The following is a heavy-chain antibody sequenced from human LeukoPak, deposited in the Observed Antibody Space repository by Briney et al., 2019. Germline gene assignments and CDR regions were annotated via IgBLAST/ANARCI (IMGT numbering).Heavy chain of an antibody. V-gene: IGHV3-23*01. D-gene: IGHD4-17*01. J-gene: IGHJ5*01. CDR1: GFTFSSYG. Sequence: GGSLRLSCAASGFTFSSYGMHWVRQPPGKGLEWVSSIFPSGGEIHYADSVRGRFTISRDNSKSILSLQMNSLRAEDTAVYYCANPPTVTKTRFDSWGQGTLVTVSS. CDR3: ANPPTVTKTRFDS. CDR2: IFPSGGEI.